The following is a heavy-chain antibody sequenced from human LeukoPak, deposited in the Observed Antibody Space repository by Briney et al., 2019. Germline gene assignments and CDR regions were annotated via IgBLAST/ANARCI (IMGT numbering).Heavy chain of an antibody. V-gene: IGHV3-20*04. CDR2: INWNGATT. CDR1: GFTFDDHG. J-gene: IGHJ3*02. CDR3: AKDYYDSSGGDAFDI. D-gene: IGHD3-22*01. Sequence: GGSLRLSCAASGFTFDDHGMTWVRQVPGKGLEWVSNINWNGATTNYADSVKGRFTISRDNAKNSLYLQMNSLRAEDTAVYYCAKDYYDSSGGDAFDIWGQGTMVTVSS.